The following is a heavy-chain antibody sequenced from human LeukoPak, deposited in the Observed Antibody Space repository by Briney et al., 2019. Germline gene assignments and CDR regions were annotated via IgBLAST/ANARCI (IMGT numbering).Heavy chain of an antibody. V-gene: IGHV4-34*01. D-gene: IGHD3-10*01. CDR1: GGSFSGYF. J-gene: IGHJ5*02. CDR2: INHSGST. CDR3: ARGGLNYYGSGSYRKYNWFDP. Sequence: SETLSLTCAVYGGSFSGYFWSWIRQPPGKGLEWIREINHSGSTNYNPSLKSRVTISVDTSKNQFSLKLSSVTAADTAVYYCARGGLNYYGSGSYRKYNWFDPWGQGTLVTVSS.